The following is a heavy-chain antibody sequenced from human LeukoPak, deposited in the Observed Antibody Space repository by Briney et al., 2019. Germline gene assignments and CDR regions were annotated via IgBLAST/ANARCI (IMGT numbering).Heavy chain of an antibody. CDR2: LKPDGGRT. CDR3: ARDVAAAGTFGDY. CDR1: RYIFIRLY. Sequence: ASVKLSCKASRYIFIRLYIHWVRQAPRQGLGWIGILKPDGGRTGYQQRFQDRITMTTDTSTNSFYMELGSLTSDDTAVYYCARDVAAAGTFGDYWGQGTLVTVSS. V-gene: IGHV1-46*01. J-gene: IGHJ4*02. D-gene: IGHD6-13*01.